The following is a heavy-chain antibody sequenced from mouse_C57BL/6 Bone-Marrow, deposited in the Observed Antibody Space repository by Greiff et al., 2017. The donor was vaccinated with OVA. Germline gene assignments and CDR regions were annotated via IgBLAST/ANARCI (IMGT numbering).Heavy chain of an antibody. D-gene: IGHD1-1*01. V-gene: IGHV1-55*01. CDR3: ARWYYGSSLMDY. CDR1: GYTFTSYW. J-gene: IGHJ4*01. Sequence: QVQLQQPGAELVKPGASVKMSCKASGYTFTSYWITWVKQRPGQGLEWIGVIYPGSGCTNYNEKFKSKATLTVDTSSSTAYMQPSSLTSEDSAVYYCARWYYGSSLMDYWGQGTSVTVSS. CDR2: IYPGSGCT.